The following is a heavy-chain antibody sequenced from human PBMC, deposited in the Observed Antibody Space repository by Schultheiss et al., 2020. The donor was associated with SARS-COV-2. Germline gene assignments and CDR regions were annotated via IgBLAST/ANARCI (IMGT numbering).Heavy chain of an antibody. V-gene: IGHV1-2*02. CDR1: GYTFTGYY. CDR3: ARGRRCGGDCYWFDY. Sequence: ASVKVSCKASGYTFTGYYMHWVRQAPGQGLEWMGWINPNSGGTNYAQKFQGRVTITRNTSISTAYMELSSLRSEDTAVYYCARGRRCGGDCYWFDYWGQGTLVTVSS. D-gene: IGHD2-21*02. J-gene: IGHJ4*02. CDR2: INPNSGGT.